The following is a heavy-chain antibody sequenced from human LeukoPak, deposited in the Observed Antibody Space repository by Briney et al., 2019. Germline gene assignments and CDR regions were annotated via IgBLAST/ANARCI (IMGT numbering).Heavy chain of an antibody. CDR2: INPSNGDT. D-gene: IGHD6-13*01. CDR3: ARSWYGMDV. V-gene: IGHV1-2*02. Sequence: ASVKVSCKASGYTFTGCRMPWARQAPGQGLEWMGWINPSNGDTNSEQKFQGRVTMTRDTSISTVYMELSRLTSDDTAVYYCARSWYGMDVWGQGTTVIVSS. CDR1: GYTFTGCR. J-gene: IGHJ6*02.